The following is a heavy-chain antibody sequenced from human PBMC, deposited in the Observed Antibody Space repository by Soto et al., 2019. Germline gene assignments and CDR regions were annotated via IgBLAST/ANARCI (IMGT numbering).Heavy chain of an antibody. CDR1: GYIFNTYG. CDR2: ISPSNGKT. CDR3: ARVIMIFGVAHLGSYFDQ. Sequence: VQLVQSVAEVQKPGASVKVSCKASGYIFNTYGISWVRQAPGQGLEWMVWISPSNGKTIYAEKFQGRVTMTTDTSTSTAYMQLSSLRSDDAAVYYCARVIMIFGVAHLGSYFDQCGQGTLVTVSS. V-gene: IGHV1-18*01. D-gene: IGHD3-3*01. J-gene: IGHJ4*02.